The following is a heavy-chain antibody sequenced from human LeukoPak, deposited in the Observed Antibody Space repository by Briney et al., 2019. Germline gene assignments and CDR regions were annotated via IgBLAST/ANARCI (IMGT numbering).Heavy chain of an antibody. V-gene: IGHV1-2*02. CDR2: ININNGDT. J-gene: IGHJ4*02. CDR3: ARLRWERGALDY. CDR1: ASSFTGCC. Sequence: GAGGKVSCKCAASSFTGCCMDMVRHAPGPGLGLMGVININNGDTKFAQKFEGRVTMTRDTSITTAYMELSSLKSDDTAVYYCARLRWERGALDYWGQGTPVTVSS. D-gene: IGHD1-26*01.